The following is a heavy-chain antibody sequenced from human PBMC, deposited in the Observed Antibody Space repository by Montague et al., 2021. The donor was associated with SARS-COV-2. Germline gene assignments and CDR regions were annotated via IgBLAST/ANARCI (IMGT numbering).Heavy chain of an antibody. J-gene: IGHJ5*02. V-gene: IGHV4-61*02. CDR3: ARFGSGTLELDL. CDR2: IRTTGHT. Sequence: TLSLPCTVSGASISTGIYYWSWIRQPAGKGLEWIGRIRTTGHTYYNSSLKSRVFMSVDTSTNQFSLSLTSVTAADTAVYFCARFGSGTLELDLWGQGTLVTVSS. D-gene: IGHD1-26*01. CDR1: GASISTGIYY.